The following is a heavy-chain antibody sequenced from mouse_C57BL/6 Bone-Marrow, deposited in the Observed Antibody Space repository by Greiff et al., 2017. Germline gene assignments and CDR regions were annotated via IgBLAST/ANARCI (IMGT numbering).Heavy chain of an antibody. J-gene: IGHJ2*01. V-gene: IGHV1-69*01. D-gene: IGHD2-1*01. Sequence: QVQLKQPGAELVMPGASVKLSCKASGYTFTSYWMHWVKQRPGQGLEWIGEIDPSDSYTNYNQKFKGKSTLTVDKSSSTAYMQLSSLTSEDSAVYYCEVRIYYGNYFDYWGQGTTLTVSS. CDR2: IDPSDSYT. CDR3: EVRIYYGNYFDY. CDR1: GYTFTSYW.